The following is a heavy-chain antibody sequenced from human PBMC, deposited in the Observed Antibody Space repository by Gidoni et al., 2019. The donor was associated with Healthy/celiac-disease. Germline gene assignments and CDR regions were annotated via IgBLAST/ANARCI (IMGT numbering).Heavy chain of an antibody. CDR2: IRSKAYGGTT. Sequence: EVQLVESGGGLVQPGRSLRLSCTASGFTFGDSAMSWFRQAPGKGLEWVGFIRSKAYGGTTEYAASVKGRFTISRDDSKSIAYLQMNSLKTEDTAVYYCTRDRLRDYGDYDAFDIWGQGTMVTVSS. J-gene: IGHJ3*02. V-gene: IGHV3-49*03. CDR3: TRDRLRDYGDYDAFDI. CDR1: GFTFGDSA. D-gene: IGHD4-17*01.